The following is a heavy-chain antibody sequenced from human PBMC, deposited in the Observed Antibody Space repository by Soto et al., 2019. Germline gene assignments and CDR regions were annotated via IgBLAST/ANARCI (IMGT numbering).Heavy chain of an antibody. CDR1: GFTFSSYG. CDR3: ARDKAGIFGVVIMGAFDI. CDR2: IWYDGSNK. D-gene: IGHD3-3*01. Sequence: GGSLRLSCAASGFTFSSYGMHWVRQAPGKGLEWVAVIWYDGSNKYYADSVKGRFTISRDNSKNTLYLQMNSLRAEDTAVYYCARDKAGIFGVVIMGAFDIWGQGTMVTVSS. V-gene: IGHV3-33*01. J-gene: IGHJ3*02.